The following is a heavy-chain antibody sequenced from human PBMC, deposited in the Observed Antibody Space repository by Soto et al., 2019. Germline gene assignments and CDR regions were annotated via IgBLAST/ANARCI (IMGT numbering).Heavy chain of an antibody. J-gene: IGHJ4*02. D-gene: IGHD3-22*01. V-gene: IGHV4-4*02. CDR2: IYHSGST. CDR1: GGSISSSNW. Sequence: RLSLTCAVSGGSISSSNWWSWVRQPPGKGLEWIGEIYHSGSTNYNPSLKSRVTISVDKSKNQFSLKLSSVTAADTAVYYCASHTQYYYDSSGYFDYWGQGTLVTVSS. CDR3: ASHTQYYYDSSGYFDY.